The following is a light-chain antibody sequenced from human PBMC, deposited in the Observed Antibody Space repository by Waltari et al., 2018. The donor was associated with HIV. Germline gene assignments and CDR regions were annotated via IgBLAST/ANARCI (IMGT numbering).Light chain of an antibody. V-gene: IGKV3-15*01. CDR2: GAS. J-gene: IGKJ2*01. Sequence: EVVMTQSPDTLSVFPGERATLSCRASQSVSSNLAWYQQKPGQAPSLLIYGASTRATGIPARFSGSGSGTEFTLTISSLQSEDFAVYSCQQYKNWPLYTFGQGTKLEIK. CDR3: QQYKNWPLYT. CDR1: QSVSSN.